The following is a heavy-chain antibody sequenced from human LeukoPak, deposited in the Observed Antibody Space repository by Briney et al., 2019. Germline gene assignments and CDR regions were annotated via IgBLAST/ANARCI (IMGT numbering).Heavy chain of an antibody. CDR1: GYTFTSHG. CDR3: ARDSASVWPGSSGWSNWFDP. V-gene: IGHV1-18*01. D-gene: IGHD6-19*01. Sequence: GASVKVSCQASGYTFTSHGISWVRQAPGQGLEWMAWISPYNGNTNYAQKFQGRVTMTTDTSTSTAYMELRSLRADDTAVYYCARDSASVWPGSSGWSNWFDPWGQGTLVTVSS. J-gene: IGHJ5*02. CDR2: ISPYNGNT.